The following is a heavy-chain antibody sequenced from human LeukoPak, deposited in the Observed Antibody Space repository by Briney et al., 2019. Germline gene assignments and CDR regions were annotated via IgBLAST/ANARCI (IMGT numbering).Heavy chain of an antibody. CDR3: ARDTEGYCSSTSCYLGRSYYYYGMDV. V-gene: IGHV3-21*01. D-gene: IGHD2-2*01. CDR2: ISSSSSYI. CDR1: GFTFSSYS. J-gene: IGHJ6*04. Sequence: KPGGSLRLSCAASGFTFSSYSMNWVRKAPGKGLEWVSSISSSSSYIYYADSVKGRFTISRDNAKNSLYLQMNSLRAEDTAVYYCARDTEGYCSSTSCYLGRSYYYYGMDVWGKGTTVTVSS.